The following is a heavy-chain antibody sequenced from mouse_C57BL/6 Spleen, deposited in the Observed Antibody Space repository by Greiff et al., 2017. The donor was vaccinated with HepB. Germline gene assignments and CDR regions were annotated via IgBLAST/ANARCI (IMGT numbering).Heavy chain of an antibody. CDR2: ISYSGST. CDR3: ARGGRLLLAY. J-gene: IGHJ3*01. Sequence: DVKLQESGPGMVKPSQSLSLTCTVTGYSITSGYDWHWIRHFPGNKLEWMGYISYSGSTNYNPSLKSRISITHDTSKNHFFLKLNSVTTEDTATYYCARGGRLLLAYWGQGTLVTVSA. D-gene: IGHD2-3*01. CDR1: GYSITSGYD. V-gene: IGHV3-1*01.